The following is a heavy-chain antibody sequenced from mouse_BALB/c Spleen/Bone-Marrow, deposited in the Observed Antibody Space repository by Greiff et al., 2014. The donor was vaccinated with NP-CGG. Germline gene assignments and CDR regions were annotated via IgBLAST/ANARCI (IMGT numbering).Heavy chain of an antibody. V-gene: IGHV1-14*01. CDR3: ARRGFDEGYYAMDY. CDR2: INPYNDGT. CDR1: GYTFTSYV. Sequence: VQLVESGPELVKPGASVKMSCKASGYTFTSYVMHWVKQKPGQGLEWIGYINPYNDGTKYNEKFKGKATLTSDKSSSTAYMELSSLTSEDSAVYYCARRGFDEGYYAMDYWGQGTSVTVSS. J-gene: IGHJ4*01.